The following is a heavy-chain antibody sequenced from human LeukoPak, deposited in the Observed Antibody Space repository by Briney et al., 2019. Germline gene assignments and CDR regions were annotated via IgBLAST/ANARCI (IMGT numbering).Heavy chain of an antibody. CDR3: ARVGVSSSWYFSV. J-gene: IGHJ4*02. CDR2: IKGSGGDT. CDR1: GFTFSSYA. Sequence: GGSLRLSCAASGFTFSSYAMTWVRQAPGKGPEWVSGIKGSGGDTYYADSVKGRFTISRDNSKNTLYLQMNSLRAEDTAVYYCARVGVSSSWYFSVWGQGTLVTVSS. D-gene: IGHD6-13*01. V-gene: IGHV3-23*01.